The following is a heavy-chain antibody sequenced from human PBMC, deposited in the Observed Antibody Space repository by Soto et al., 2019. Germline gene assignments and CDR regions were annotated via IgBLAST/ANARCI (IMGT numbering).Heavy chain of an antibody. V-gene: IGHV3-74*01. CDR2: FNTDGSST. J-gene: IGHJ4*02. CDR3: ARARTTVTYIEY. Sequence: EVQLVESGEGLVQPGGSLRLSGAASGFTLSNYWLHWVRKAPGKGLVWVSRFNTDGSSTNYADSVKGRFTISRDSAKNTVYLQMNSLRAEDTAVYYCARARTTVTYIEYWGQGTLVTVSS. CDR1: GFTLSNYW. D-gene: IGHD4-17*01.